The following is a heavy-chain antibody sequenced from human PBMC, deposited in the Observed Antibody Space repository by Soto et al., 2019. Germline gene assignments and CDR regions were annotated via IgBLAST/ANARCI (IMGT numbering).Heavy chain of an antibody. Sequence: ASVKVSCKASGYSFSSYFIHWVRQAPGQGLEWMGIIKPSGGVTNYSQKFQGRVTMTRDTSTNTVYMELTGLRSEDTAIYYCAREQYSSSSFRFDFWGRGTLVTVSS. CDR2: IKPSGGVT. D-gene: IGHD6-6*01. J-gene: IGHJ4*02. CDR1: GYSFSSYF. CDR3: AREQYSSSSFRFDF. V-gene: IGHV1-46*01.